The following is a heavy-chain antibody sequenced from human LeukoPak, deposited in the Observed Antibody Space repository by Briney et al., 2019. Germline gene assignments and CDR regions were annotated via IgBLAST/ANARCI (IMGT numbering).Heavy chain of an antibody. D-gene: IGHD3-16*01. V-gene: IGHV3-74*01. CDR3: ARTGGNYYLEY. CDR1: GFTFSGYW. Sequence: PGGSLRLSCAASGFTFSGYWMHWVRQAPGKGLAWVSRISGDGTDIDFADAVQGRFTISRDNAKNTLYLQMNNLRAEDTAVYYCARTGGNYYLEYWGQGTLVTVSS. J-gene: IGHJ4*02. CDR2: ISGDGTDI.